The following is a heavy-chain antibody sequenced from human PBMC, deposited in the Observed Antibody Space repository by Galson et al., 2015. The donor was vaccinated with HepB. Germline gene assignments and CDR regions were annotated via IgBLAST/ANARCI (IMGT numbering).Heavy chain of an antibody. D-gene: IGHD5-18*01. V-gene: IGHV2-5*02. CDR3: AHSGIQLWDGPYFDY. J-gene: IGHJ4*02. CDR2: IYWDDDK. CDR1: GFSLSTSGVG. Sequence: PALVKPTQTLTLTCTFSGFSLSTSGVGVGWIRQPPGKALEWLALIYWDDDKRYSPSLKSRLTITKDTSKNQVVLTMTNMDPVDTATYYCAHSGIQLWDGPYFDYWGQGTLVTVSS.